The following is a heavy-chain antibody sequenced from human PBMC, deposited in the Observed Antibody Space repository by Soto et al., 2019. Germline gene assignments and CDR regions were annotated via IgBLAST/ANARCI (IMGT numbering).Heavy chain of an antibody. CDR3: TTDPDTAMVLIDPDGYYYYGMDV. D-gene: IGHD5-18*01. CDR2: IKSKTDGGTT. V-gene: IGHV3-15*07. Sequence: GGSLRLSCAASGFTFSNAWMNWVRQAPGKGLEWVGRIKSKTDGGTTDYAAPVKGRFTISRDDSKNTLYLQMNSLKTEDTAVYYCTTDPDTAMVLIDPDGYYYYGMDVWGQGTTVTVSS. J-gene: IGHJ6*02. CDR1: GFTFSNAW.